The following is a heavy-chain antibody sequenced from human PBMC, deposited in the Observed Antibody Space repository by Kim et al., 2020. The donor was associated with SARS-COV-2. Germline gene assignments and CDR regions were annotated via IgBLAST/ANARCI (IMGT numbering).Heavy chain of an antibody. Sequence: GGSLRLSCAASGFTFSSYAMSWVRQAPGKGLEWVSAISGSGGSTYYADSVKGRFTISRDNSKNTLYLQMNSLRAEDTAVYYCAKDKGGKTRYSSSWPFDYWGQGTLVTVSS. D-gene: IGHD6-13*01. CDR1: GFTFSSYA. V-gene: IGHV3-23*01. CDR3: AKDKGGKTRYSSSWPFDY. J-gene: IGHJ4*02. CDR2: ISGSGGST.